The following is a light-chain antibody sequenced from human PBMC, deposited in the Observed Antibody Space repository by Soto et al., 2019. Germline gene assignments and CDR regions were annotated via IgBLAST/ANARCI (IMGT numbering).Light chain of an antibody. CDR2: MNS. V-gene: IGLV1-47*01. J-gene: IGLJ3*02. CDR3: VAWDDNLSSRV. CDR1: KSNIGSAI. Sequence: QSVLIQPPSLSGTPGQTVTISCIGAKSNIGSAIVHWYQQLPGTAPKHLIYMNSQRPSGVPDRFSGSKSGTSASLVITGLRPEDEADYYCVAWDDNLSSRVFGGGTKVTVL.